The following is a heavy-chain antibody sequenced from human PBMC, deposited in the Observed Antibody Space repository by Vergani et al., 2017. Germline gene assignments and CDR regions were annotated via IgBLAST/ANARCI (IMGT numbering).Heavy chain of an antibody. V-gene: IGHV3-30-3*01. CDR3: ARDRXVDSGSYFGEQTGYYYYGMDV. CDR2: ISYDGSNK. Sequence: QVQLVESGGGVVQPGRSLRLSCAASGFTFSSYAMHWVRQAPGKGLEWVAVISYDGSNKYYADSVKGRFTISRDNSKNTLYLQMNSLRAEDTAVYYCARDRXVDSGSYFGEQTGYYYYGMDVWGQGTTVTVSS. D-gene: IGHD1-26*01. CDR1: GFTFSSYA. J-gene: IGHJ6*02.